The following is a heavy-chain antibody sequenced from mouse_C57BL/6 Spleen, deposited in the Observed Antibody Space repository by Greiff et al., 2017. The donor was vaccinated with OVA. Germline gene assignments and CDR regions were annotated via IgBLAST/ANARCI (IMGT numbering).Heavy chain of an antibody. D-gene: IGHD4-1*01. CDR2: IDPSDSET. Sequence: QVQLKQPGAELVRPGSSVKLSCKASGYTFTSYWMHWVKQRPIQGLEWIGNIDPSDSETHYNQKFKDKATLTVDKSSSTAYMQLSSLTSEDSAVYYCARGGNWDGFDYWGQGTTLTVSS. V-gene: IGHV1-52*01. CDR1: GYTFTSYW. CDR3: ARGGNWDGFDY. J-gene: IGHJ2*01.